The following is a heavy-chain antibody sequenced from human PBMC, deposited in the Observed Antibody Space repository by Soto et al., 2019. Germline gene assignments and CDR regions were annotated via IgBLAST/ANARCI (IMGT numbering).Heavy chain of an antibody. V-gene: IGHV3-23*01. J-gene: IGHJ6*02. D-gene: IGHD6-13*01. Sequence: GGSLRLSCAASGFTFSSYAMSWVRQAPGKGLEWLSSIRGSGGSAYYVDSVRGRFTISRDNGKNTLFLHINSLRAEDTATYYCAKETSSSRAHFYYGMDVWGQGTTVTVSS. CDR3: AKETSSSRAHFYYGMDV. CDR1: GFTFSSYA. CDR2: IRGSGGSA.